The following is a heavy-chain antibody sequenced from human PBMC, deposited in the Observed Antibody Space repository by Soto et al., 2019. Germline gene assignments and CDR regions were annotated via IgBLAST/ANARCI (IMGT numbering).Heavy chain of an antibody. CDR1: GFTFDDYA. V-gene: IGHV3-9*01. D-gene: IGHD6-13*01. Sequence: EVQLVESGGGLVQPGRSLRLSCAASGFTFDDYAMHWVRQAPGKGLEWVSGISWNSGSIGYADSVKGRFTISRENAKNSLYLQMNSLRAEDTAFYCCAKDKGIAGDFDYWGQGTLVTVSS. J-gene: IGHJ4*02. CDR2: ISWNSGSI. CDR3: AKDKGIAGDFDY.